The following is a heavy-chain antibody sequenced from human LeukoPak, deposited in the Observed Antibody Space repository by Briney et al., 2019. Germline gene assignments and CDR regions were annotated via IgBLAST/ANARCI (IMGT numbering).Heavy chain of an antibody. CDR1: GYTFTGYY. J-gene: IGHJ4*02. CDR3: ARGAHIVATITERFDY. Sequence: ASVKVSCKASGYTFTGYYMHWVRQAPGQGLEWMGIINPSGGSTSYAQKFQGRVTMTRDTSTSTVYMELSSLRSEDTAVYYCARGAHIVATITERFDYWGQGTLVTVSS. D-gene: IGHD5-12*01. V-gene: IGHV1-46*01. CDR2: INPSGGST.